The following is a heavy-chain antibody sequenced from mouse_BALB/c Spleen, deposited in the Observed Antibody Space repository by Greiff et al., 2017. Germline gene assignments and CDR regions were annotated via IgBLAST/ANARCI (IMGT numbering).Heavy chain of an antibody. J-gene: IGHJ3*01. CDR2: IYPGDGDT. D-gene: IGHD2-2*01. CDR3: AREEGYWFAY. Sequence: QVQLQQSGAELARPGASVKLSCKASGYNFTSYWMQWVKQRPGQGLEWIGAIYPGDGDTRYTQKFKGKATLTADKSSSTAYMQLSSLASEDSAVYYSAREEGYWFAYWGQGTLVTVSA. V-gene: IGHV1-87*01. CDR1: GYNFTSYW.